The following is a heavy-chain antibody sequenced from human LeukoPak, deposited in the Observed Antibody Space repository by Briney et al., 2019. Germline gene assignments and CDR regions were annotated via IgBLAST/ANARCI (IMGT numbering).Heavy chain of an antibody. CDR1: GGSVNSGSYY. D-gene: IGHD2-15*01. CDR3: ARDVVQGFYYYYGMDV. V-gene: IGHV4-61*01. CDR2: IYYSGST. Sequence: SETLSLTCTVSGGSVNSGSYYWSWIRQPPGKGLEWIGYIYYSGSTNYNPSLKSRVTISVDTSKNQFSLKLSSVTAADTAVYYCARDVVQGFYYYYGMDVWGQGTTVTVSS. J-gene: IGHJ6*02.